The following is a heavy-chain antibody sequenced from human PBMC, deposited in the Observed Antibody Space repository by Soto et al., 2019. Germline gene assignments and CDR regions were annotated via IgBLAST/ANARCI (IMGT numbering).Heavy chain of an antibody. D-gene: IGHD3-22*01. CDR3: ARGVENSSAWPLDY. J-gene: IGHJ4*02. CDR2: INHSGNT. V-gene: IGHV4-39*02. CDR1: GGSSSSSGYC. Sequence: SETLCLPCTVAGGSSSSSGYCWSWIRQPPGKGLEWIGDINHSGNTISNPSLESRVTISVDTSKKQFSLNLKSVSAADTSVYYCARGVENSSAWPLDYWRQRKLVTVSS.